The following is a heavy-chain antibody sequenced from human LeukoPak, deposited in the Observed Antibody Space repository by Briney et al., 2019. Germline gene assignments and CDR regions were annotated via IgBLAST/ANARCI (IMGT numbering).Heavy chain of an antibody. CDR3: AREKDGSGYAFDI. Sequence: PSETLSLTCTVSGGSVSGTGYYWSWIRQPPGKGLECIGYISYSGSTNYNPSLKSRVTVSLDTSKNQFSLNLNSVTAADTAVYYCAREKDGSGYAFDIWGQGTMVTLFS. J-gene: IGHJ3*02. V-gene: IGHV4-61*08. D-gene: IGHD3-22*01. CDR2: ISYSGST. CDR1: GGSVSGTGYY.